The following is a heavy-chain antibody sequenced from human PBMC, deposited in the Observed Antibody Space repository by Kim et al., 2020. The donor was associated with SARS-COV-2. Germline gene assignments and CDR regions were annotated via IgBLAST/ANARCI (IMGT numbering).Heavy chain of an antibody. D-gene: IGHD2-15*01. V-gene: IGHV4-59*01. CDR3: ARDLGGYCSGGSCYGWFDP. Sequence: SRVAISVDTSKNQFSLKLSSVTAADTAVYYCARDLGGYCSGGSCYGWFDPWGQGTLVTVSS. J-gene: IGHJ5*02.